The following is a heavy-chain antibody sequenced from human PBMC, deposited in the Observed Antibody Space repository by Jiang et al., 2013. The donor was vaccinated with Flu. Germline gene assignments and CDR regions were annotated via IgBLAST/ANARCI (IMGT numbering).Heavy chain of an antibody. Sequence: SVKVSCKASGYTFTSYAMNWVRQAPGQGLEWMGWINTNTGNPTYAQGFTGRFVFSLDTSVSTAYLQISNLKAEDTAVYYCARDYSSSWTWDGKTFDYWGQGTLVTVSS. V-gene: IGHV7-4-1*02. CDR2: INTNTGNP. CDR1: GYTFTSYA. D-gene: IGHD6-13*01. CDR3: ARDYSSSWTWDGKTFDY. J-gene: IGHJ4*02.